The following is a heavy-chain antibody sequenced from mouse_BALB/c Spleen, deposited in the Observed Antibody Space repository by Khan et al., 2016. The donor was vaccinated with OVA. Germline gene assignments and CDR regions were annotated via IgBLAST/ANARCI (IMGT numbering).Heavy chain of an antibody. CDR3: ARVYGGDFDF. D-gene: IGHD1-1*01. J-gene: IGHJ2*01. V-gene: IGHV3-2*02. CDR1: GYSLTTDYA. Sequence: EVQLQESGPGLVKPSQSLSLTCTVTGYSLTTDYAWHWIRQFPGNKLEWMGYISYSGNTKYNPSLKSRISITRDTSKNQFFLQLKSVTTEDTARYYCARVYGGDFDFWGQGTTLTVSS. CDR2: ISYSGNT.